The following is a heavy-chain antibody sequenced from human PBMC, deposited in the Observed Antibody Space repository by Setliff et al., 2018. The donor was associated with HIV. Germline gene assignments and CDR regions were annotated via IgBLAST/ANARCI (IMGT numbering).Heavy chain of an antibody. V-gene: IGHV4-34*01. D-gene: IGHD2-21*01. CDR1: GGSFSDFY. Sequence: SETLSLTCAVFGGSFSDFYWSWIRQPPGKGLEWIGEISYRGSTVYNPSLKSRVTMSVDASKNLVSLNLNSVTAADTAIYYCARGVARQVVIDRWFDPWGQGSLVTVSS. CDR3: ARGVARQVVIDRWFDP. J-gene: IGHJ5*02. CDR2: ISYRGST.